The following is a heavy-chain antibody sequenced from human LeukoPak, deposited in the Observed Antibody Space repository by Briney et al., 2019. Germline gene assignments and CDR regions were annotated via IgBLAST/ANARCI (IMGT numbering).Heavy chain of an antibody. CDR3: ARGPGSSSAYYYYSMDV. V-gene: IGHV3-66*01. CDR1: GFTVSSNY. CDR2: IYSGGSI. D-gene: IGHD6-6*01. Sequence: GGSLRLSCAASGFTVSSNYMSWVRQAPGKGLEWVSVIYSGGSIYYADAVKGRSTITRDNSKNTLYLQMNSLRAEDTAVYYCARGPGSSSAYYYYSMDVWGEETTVTVSS. J-gene: IGHJ6*04.